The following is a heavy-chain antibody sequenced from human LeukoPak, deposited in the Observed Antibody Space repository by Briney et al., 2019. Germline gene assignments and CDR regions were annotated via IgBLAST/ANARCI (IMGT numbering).Heavy chain of an antibody. D-gene: IGHD1-26*01. J-gene: IGHJ4*01. CDR3: ARGGSYYGYFGY. V-gene: IGHV4-59*01. CDR2: IYYSGST. CDR1: GGSISTYY. Sequence: PSETLSLTCTVSGGSISTYYWSWIRQPPGKGLEWTAYIYYSGSTNYNPSLKSRVTISVDTSKNLFSLKLSSVTAADTAVYYCARGGSYYGYFGYWGHGALVTVSS.